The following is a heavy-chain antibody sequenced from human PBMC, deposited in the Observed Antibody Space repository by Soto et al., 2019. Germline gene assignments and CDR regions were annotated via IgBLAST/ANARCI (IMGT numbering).Heavy chain of an antibody. V-gene: IGHV3-30-3*01. J-gene: IGHJ2*01. Sequence: QVQLVESGGGVVQPGRSLRLSCAASGFTFSSYAMHWVRQAPGKGLEWVAVISYDGSNKYYADSVKGRFTISRDNSKNTLYLQMNSLRAEDTAVYCCARPLWRNGYNWGYFDLWGRGTLVTVSS. CDR2: ISYDGSNK. CDR1: GFTFSSYA. CDR3: ARPLWRNGYNWGYFDL. D-gene: IGHD5-12*01.